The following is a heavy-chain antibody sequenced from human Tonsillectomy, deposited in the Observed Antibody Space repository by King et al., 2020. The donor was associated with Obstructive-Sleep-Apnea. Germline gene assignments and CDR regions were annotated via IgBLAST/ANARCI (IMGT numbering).Heavy chain of an antibody. Sequence: QLVQSGAEVKKPGESLKISCKGSGYSFTSYWIGWVRQMPGKGLEWMGIIYPGDSDTRYSPSFQGQVTISADKSISTAYLQWSSLKASDTAMYYCARQSAELYSRLLIDYWGQGTLVTVSS. CDR3: ARQSAELYSRLLIDY. CDR1: GYSFTSYW. D-gene: IGHD6-13*01. J-gene: IGHJ4*02. CDR2: IYPGDSDT. V-gene: IGHV5-51*01.